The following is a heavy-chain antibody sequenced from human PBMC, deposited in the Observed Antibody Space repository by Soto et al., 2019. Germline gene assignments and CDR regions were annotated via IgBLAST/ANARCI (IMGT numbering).Heavy chain of an antibody. V-gene: IGHV4-30-2*01. D-gene: IGHD1-26*01. CDR1: GGSISSGGYS. J-gene: IGHJ4*02. CDR2: IYHSGST. Sequence: QLQLQESGSGLVKPSQTLSLTCAVSGGSISSGGYSWSWIRQPPGKGLEWIGYIYHSGSTYYNPSLXSXAXIXXDRSKNQFPLKLSSVTAADTAVYYCAAGGGPPRYYWGQGTLVTVSS. CDR3: AAGGGPPRYY.